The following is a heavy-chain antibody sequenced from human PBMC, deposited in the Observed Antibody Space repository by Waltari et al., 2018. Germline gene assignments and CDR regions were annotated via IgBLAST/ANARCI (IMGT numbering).Heavy chain of an antibody. CDR1: GYTFTRYD. Sequence: QGQLVQSGTEVRKPGASVKVSCKTSGYTFTRYDINWVRQATGQGLEWMGWMSPNTAKTGDAQKFQGRLTMTRNTAINTAYMELSSLTSEDTATYYCVRGTWYFDFWGQGTLVTVSS. V-gene: IGHV1-8*01. CDR3: VRGTWYFDF. CDR2: MSPNTAKT. J-gene: IGHJ4*02.